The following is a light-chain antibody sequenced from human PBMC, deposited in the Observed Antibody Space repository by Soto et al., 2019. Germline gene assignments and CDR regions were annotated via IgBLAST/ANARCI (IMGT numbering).Light chain of an antibody. Sequence: EIALTQSPGPLSFSPVESPPLFWRASQSVASNYVAWYQQRPGQAPRLLISGASSRATGIPDRFSGSGSGTDFTLIISRLEPEDFAVYYCQQYGRSGTFGQGTKVDIK. CDR1: QSVASNY. J-gene: IGKJ1*01. CDR2: GAS. CDR3: QQYGRSGT. V-gene: IGKV3-20*01.